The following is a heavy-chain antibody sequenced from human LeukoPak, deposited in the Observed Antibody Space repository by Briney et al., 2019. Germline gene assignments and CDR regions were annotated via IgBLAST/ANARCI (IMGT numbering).Heavy chain of an antibody. CDR1: GGSLSSGDYY. J-gene: IGHJ5*02. V-gene: IGHV4-30-4*01. D-gene: IGHD3-16*01. Sequence: SETLSLTCTVSGGSLSSGDYYWSWIRQPPGKGLEWIGYIYYSGSTYYNPSLKRRVIISVDTSKNQFSLKLSSVTAADTAVYYCAREDYANWFDPWGQGTLVTVSS. CDR2: IYYSGST. CDR3: AREDYANWFDP.